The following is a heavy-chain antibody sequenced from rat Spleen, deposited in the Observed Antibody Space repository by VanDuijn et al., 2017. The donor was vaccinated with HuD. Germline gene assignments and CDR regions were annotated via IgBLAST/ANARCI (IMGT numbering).Heavy chain of an antibody. J-gene: IGHJ2*01. CDR2: ISTGGGNT. V-gene: IGHV5-25*01. D-gene: IGHD3-8*01. CDR3: ARLPLSPYYFDY. CDR1: GFTFSNYY. Sequence: EVQLVESGGGLVQPGRSMKLSCAALGFTFSNYYMAWVRQAPTKGLEWVASISTGGGNTSYRDSVKGRFTISRDNAKSTLYLQMDSLRSEDTATYYCARLPLSPYYFDYWGQGVMVTVSS.